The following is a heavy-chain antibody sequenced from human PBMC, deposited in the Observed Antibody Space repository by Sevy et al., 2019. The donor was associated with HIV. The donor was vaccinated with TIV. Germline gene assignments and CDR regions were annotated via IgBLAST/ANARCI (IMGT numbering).Heavy chain of an antibody. Sequence: SETLSLTCTVSGGSINSNHWNWIRQPPGKGLEWIGYVYYTGGTNYNPSLRNRVTISVDRTKNQFSLKLTSVTAADTAVYYCARRNDFDIWGQGTMVTVSS. CDR1: GGSINSNH. V-gene: IGHV4-59*08. CDR3: ARRNDFDI. J-gene: IGHJ3*02. CDR2: VYYTGGT.